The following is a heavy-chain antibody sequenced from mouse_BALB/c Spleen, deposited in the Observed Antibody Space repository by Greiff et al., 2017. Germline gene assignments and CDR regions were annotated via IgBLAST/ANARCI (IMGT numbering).Heavy chain of an antibody. J-gene: IGHJ3*01. CDR1: GYTFTSYW. CDR2: INPSTGYT. Sequence: QVQLKESGAELAKPGASVKMSCKASGYTFTSYWMHWVKQRPGQGLEWIGYINPSTGYTEYNQKFKDKATLTADKSSSTAYMQLSSLTSEDSAVYYCARGSGYSWFAYWGQGTLVTVSA. V-gene: IGHV1-7*01. D-gene: IGHD2-3*01. CDR3: ARGSGYSWFAY.